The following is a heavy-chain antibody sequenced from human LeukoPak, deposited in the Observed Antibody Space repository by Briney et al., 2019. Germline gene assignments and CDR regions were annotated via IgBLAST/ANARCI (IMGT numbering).Heavy chain of an antibody. CDR3: ARGPAGVRGVIITWDPSPYGMDV. Sequence: PGGSLRLSCAASGFTFSSYAMSWVRQAPGKGLEWVSVIYSGGSTYYADSVKGRFTISRDNSKNTLYLQMNSLRAEDTAVYYCARGPAGVRGVIITWDPSPYGMDVWGQGTTVTVSS. V-gene: IGHV3-53*01. CDR2: IYSGGST. CDR1: GFTFSSYA. J-gene: IGHJ6*02. D-gene: IGHD3-10*01.